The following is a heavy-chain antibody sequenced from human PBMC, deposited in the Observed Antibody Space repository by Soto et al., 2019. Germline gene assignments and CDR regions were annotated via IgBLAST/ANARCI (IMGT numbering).Heavy chain of an antibody. D-gene: IGHD3-22*01. Sequence: GGSLTLSCAASGFTFGRYGMHWVRQAPGKGLEWVALIWNDGSRKAYVDSVKGRFTIPRDNSKNTLDLQMNSLRAEDTAVYYCARDDDYDANAFDYWGQGTLVTVSS. CDR2: IWNDGSRK. CDR3: ARDDDYDANAFDY. J-gene: IGHJ4*02. V-gene: IGHV3-33*01. CDR1: GFTFGRYG.